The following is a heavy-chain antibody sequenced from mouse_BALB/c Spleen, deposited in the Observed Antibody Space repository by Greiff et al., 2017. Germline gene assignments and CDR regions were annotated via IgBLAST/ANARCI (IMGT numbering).Heavy chain of an antibody. CDR3: ARDRYDWPFDY. CDR2: ISSGGSYT. D-gene: IGHD2-14*01. J-gene: IGHJ2*01. Sequence: EVKLVESGGGLVKPGGSLKLSCAASGFTFSSYAMSWVRQSPEKRLEWVAEISSGGSYTYYPETVTGRFTISRDNAKTTLYLEMSSLRSEDTAMYCCARDRYDWPFDYWGQGTTLTVSS. V-gene: IGHV5-9-4*01. CDR1: GFTFSSYA.